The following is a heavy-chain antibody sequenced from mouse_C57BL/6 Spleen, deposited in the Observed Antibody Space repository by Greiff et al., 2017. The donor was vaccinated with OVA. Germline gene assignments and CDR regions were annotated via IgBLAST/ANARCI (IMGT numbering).Heavy chain of an antibody. J-gene: IGHJ4*01. CDR1: GFTFSDYY. Sequence: EVQLVESGGGLVQPGGSLKLSCAASGFTFSDYYMYWVRQTPEKRLEWVAYISNGGGSTYYPDTVKGRFTISRDNAKNTLYLQMSRLKSEDTAMYYCARDYVEAMDYWGQGTSVTVSS. CDR3: ARDYVEAMDY. D-gene: IGHD1-1*01. V-gene: IGHV5-12*01. CDR2: ISNGGGST.